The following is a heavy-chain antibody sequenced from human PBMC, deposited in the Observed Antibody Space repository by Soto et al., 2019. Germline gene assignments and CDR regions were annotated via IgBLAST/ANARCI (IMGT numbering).Heavy chain of an antibody. CDR1: GGSISSGGYY. D-gene: IGHD6-6*01. J-gene: IGHJ5*02. CDR2: IYYSGST. V-gene: IGHV4-31*02. CDR3: ARAGHSSSSEGANWFDP. Sequence: SETLSLTXTVSGGSISSGGYYWSWIRQHPGKGLEWIGYIYYSGSTYYNPSLKSRVTISVDTSKNQFSLNLSSVTAADTAVYYCARAGHSSSSEGANWFDPWGQGTLVTAPQ.